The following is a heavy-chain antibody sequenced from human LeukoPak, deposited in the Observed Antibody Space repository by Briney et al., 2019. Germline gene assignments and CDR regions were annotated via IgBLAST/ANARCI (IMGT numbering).Heavy chain of an antibody. CDR1: GGTFSSYA. CDR3: ARQEGICGYGGFDI. V-gene: IGHV1-69*05. CDR2: IIPIFGTA. J-gene: IGHJ3*02. Sequence: ASVKVSCKASGGTFSSYAISWVRQAPGQGLEWMGGIIPIFGTANYAQKFQGRVTITTDESTSTAYMELSSLRSGDTAVYYCARQEGICGYGGFDIWGQGTMVTVSS. D-gene: IGHD5-12*01.